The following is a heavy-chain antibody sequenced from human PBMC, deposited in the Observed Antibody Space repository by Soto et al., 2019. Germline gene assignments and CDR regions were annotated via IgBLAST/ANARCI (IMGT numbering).Heavy chain of an antibody. CDR2: ISAYNGNT. Sequence: PSVRVSCTASGYTFTSYGISRVRQAPGQGLEWMGWISAYNGNTNYAQKLQGRVTMTTDTSTSTAYMELRSLRSDDTAVYYCARESSSSCHDYWGQGTLVTVSS. CDR3: ARESSSSCHDY. J-gene: IGHJ4*02. CDR1: GYTFTSYG. D-gene: IGHD6-13*01. V-gene: IGHV1-18*01.